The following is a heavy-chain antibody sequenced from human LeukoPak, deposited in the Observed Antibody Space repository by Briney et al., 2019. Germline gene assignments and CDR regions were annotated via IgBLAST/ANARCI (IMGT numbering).Heavy chain of an antibody. V-gene: IGHV1-3*01. CDR1: GYTFTSYA. CDR3: ARDRLYYYGSRSYPNFDY. Sequence: GASVKVSCKASGYTFTSYAMHWLRQAPGQRLEWMGWINAGNGNTKYSQKFQGRVTITRDTSASTAYMELSSLRSEDTAVYYCARDRLYYYGSRSYPNFDYWGQGTLVTVSS. CDR2: INAGNGNT. J-gene: IGHJ4*02. D-gene: IGHD3-10*01.